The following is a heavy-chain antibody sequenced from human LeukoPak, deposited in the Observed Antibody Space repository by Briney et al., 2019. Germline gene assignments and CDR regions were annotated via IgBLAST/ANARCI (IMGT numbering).Heavy chain of an antibody. CDR2: IRYDGSNK. CDR3: AKDGGYQLLSYYFDY. D-gene: IGHD2-2*01. Sequence: GGSLRLSCAASGFTFSNYAMHWVRQAPGKGLEWVAFIRYDGSNKYYADSVKGRFTISRDNSKNTLYLQMNSLRAEDTAVYYCAKDGGYQLLSYYFDYWGQGTLVTVSS. CDR1: GFTFSNYA. J-gene: IGHJ4*02. V-gene: IGHV3-30*02.